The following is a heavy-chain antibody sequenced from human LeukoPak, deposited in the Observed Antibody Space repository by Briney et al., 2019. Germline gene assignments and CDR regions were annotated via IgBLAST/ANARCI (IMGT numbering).Heavy chain of an antibody. J-gene: IGHJ5*02. V-gene: IGHV4-39*01. Sequence: SETLSLTCTVSGGSISSSSYYWGWIRQPPGKGLEWIGSIYYSGSTYYNPSLKSRVTISVDTSKNQFSLKLSSVTAADTAVYYCARLVDSSSCLFDPWGQGTLVTVSS. D-gene: IGHD6-13*01. CDR3: ARLVDSSSCLFDP. CDR1: GGSISSSSYY. CDR2: IYYSGST.